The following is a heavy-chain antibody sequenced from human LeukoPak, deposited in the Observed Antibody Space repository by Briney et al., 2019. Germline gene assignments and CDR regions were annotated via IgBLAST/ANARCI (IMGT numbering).Heavy chain of an antibody. CDR1: GYTFTSYG. CDR3: ARAKWELLRFDY. J-gene: IGHJ4*02. Sequence: ASVKVSCKASGYTFTSYGISWVRQAPGQGLEWMGGIIPIFGTANYAQKFQGRVTITADESTSTAYMELSSLRSEDTAVYYCARAKWELLRFDYWGQGTLVTVSS. V-gene: IGHV1-69*13. CDR2: IIPIFGTA. D-gene: IGHD1-26*01.